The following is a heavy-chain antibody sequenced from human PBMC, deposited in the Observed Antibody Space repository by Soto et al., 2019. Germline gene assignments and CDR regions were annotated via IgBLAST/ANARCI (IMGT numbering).Heavy chain of an antibody. V-gene: IGHV4-31*03. D-gene: IGHD3-9*01. J-gene: IGHJ4*02. CDR1: GGSISSGGYY. CDR2: IYYSGST. Sequence: QVQLQESGPGLVKPSQTLSLTCTVSGGSISSGGYYWSWIRQHPGKGLEWIGYIYYSGSTNYNPSLKSRVNIPVDPCKNQFFLKLSSVTAADTAVYYCAREITGYVLSGVRAWYYFDYWGQGTLVTVSS. CDR3: AREITGYVLSGVRAWYYFDY.